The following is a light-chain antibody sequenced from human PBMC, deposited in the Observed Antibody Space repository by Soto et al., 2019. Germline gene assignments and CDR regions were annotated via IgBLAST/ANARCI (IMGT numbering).Light chain of an antibody. V-gene: IGKV3-20*01. J-gene: IGKJ4*01. Sequence: EIVLTQAPGTLSLSKGGRATLSCGASWSVSSSFLAWYQQKPGQAPRLLIYGASSRATGIPDRFSGSGSGTDFTLTISRLEPEDFAVYYCQQYGSSPPLTFGGGTMVDIK. CDR3: QQYGSSPPLT. CDR1: WSVSSSF. CDR2: GAS.